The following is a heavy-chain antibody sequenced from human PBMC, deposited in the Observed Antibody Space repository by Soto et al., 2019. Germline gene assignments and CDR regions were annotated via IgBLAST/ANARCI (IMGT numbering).Heavy chain of an antibody. Sequence: GESLKISCKGSGYSFTSYWIGWVRQMPGKGLEWMGIIYPGDSDTRYSPSFQGQVTISADKSISTAYLQWSSLKASDTAMYYCARRHYYGSGSYYRYYYYGMDVWGQGTTVTVSS. CDR1: GYSFTSYW. D-gene: IGHD3-10*01. V-gene: IGHV5-51*01. J-gene: IGHJ6*02. CDR3: ARRHYYGSGSYYRYYYYGMDV. CDR2: IYPGDSDT.